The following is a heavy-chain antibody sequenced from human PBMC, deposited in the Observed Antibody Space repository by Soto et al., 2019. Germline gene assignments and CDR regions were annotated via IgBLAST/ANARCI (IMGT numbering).Heavy chain of an antibody. CDR1: GFTFSDYY. CDR2: ISSSSSET. V-gene: IGHV3-11*06. J-gene: IGHJ3*02. Sequence: QVQLVESGGGLVKPGGSLRLSCAASGFTFSDYYMSWIRQAPGKGLEWVSYISSSSSETNYADSVKGRFTISRDNAKNSLYLQMHRLRAEDKAVYYCARDYSSDMIVVDDAFYIWGQGTMVTVSS. CDR3: ARDYSSDMIVVDDAFYI. D-gene: IGHD3-22*01.